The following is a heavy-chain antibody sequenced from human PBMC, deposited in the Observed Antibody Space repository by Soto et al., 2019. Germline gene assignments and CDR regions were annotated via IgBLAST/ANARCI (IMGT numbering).Heavy chain of an antibody. CDR2: IYRSGST. D-gene: IGHD3-16*01. Sequence: ETLSLTCTVSGDSVRNQYWICIRRPPGRGLEWIGYIYRSGSTKYNPSLKSRLTISVDTSKNQFSLKLSSVTAADTAVYYCARTLDYGHMDVWGKGTTVTVSS. CDR1: GDSVRNQY. J-gene: IGHJ6*03. CDR3: ARTLDYGHMDV. V-gene: IGHV4-4*09.